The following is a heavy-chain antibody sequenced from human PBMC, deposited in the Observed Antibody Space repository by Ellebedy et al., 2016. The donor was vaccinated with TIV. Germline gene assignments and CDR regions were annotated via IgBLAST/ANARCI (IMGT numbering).Heavy chain of an antibody. CDR2: VDPSSGGT. V-gene: IGHV1-18*01. CDR1: GYAFSDYG. CDR3: VRYSYGRQIGRDYFDY. Sequence: ASVKVSCKASGYAFSDYGVSWVRQAPGQGLEWMGWVDPSSGGTNYAQKLQGRVTMTTDTSTSTAYMELRSLRSDDTAVYYRVRYSYGRQIGRDYFDYWGQGTLVTVSS. D-gene: IGHD5-18*01. J-gene: IGHJ4*02.